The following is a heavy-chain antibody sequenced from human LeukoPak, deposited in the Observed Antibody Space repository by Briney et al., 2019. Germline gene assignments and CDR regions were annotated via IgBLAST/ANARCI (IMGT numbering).Heavy chain of an antibody. Sequence: PGRSLRLSCAASGFTFSSYAMHWVRQAPGKGLEWVAVISYDGSNKYYADYVKGRFTISRDNSKNTLYLQMNSLRAEDTAVYYCARDLTLRYFDWLSYGMDVWGQGTTVTVSS. J-gene: IGHJ6*02. V-gene: IGHV3-30-3*01. CDR1: GFTFSSYA. CDR3: ARDLTLRYFDWLSYGMDV. D-gene: IGHD3-9*01. CDR2: ISYDGSNK.